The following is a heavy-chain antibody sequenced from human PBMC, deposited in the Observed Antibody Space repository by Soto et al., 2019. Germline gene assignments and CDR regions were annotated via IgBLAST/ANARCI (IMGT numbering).Heavy chain of an antibody. Sequence: EVQLVESGGGLVQPGGSLRLSCAASGFTFSSYSMNWVRQAPGTGLEWVSYISTSSNTIYYADSVTGRFTISSYNATDSQHLPRTKPRNEDTVVFYCARGGYGGGYGGNYWGEGTLFTVSS. CDR1: GFTFSSYS. D-gene: IGHD3-22*01. J-gene: IGHJ4*02. V-gene: IGHV3-48*02. CDR3: ARGGYGGGYGGNY. CDR2: ISTSSNTI.